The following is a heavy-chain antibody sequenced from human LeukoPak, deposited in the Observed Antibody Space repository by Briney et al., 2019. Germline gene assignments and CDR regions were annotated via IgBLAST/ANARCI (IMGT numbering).Heavy chain of an antibody. CDR2: IRYDGSNR. J-gene: IGHJ3*02. CDR3: AKDTGEWELLSDAFDI. Sequence: GGSLRLSCAASGFTFSSYAMHWVRQAPGKGLEWVAFIRYDGSNRYHADSVKGRFTISRDNSRNTLSLQMDSLRADDTAVYYCAKDTGEWELLSDAFDIWGQGTMVTVSS. D-gene: IGHD1-26*01. CDR1: GFTFSSYA. V-gene: IGHV3-30*02.